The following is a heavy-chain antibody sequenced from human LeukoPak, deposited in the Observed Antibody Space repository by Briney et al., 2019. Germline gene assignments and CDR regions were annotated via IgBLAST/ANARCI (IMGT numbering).Heavy chain of an antibody. CDR3: ARGSLGSGTSSDCCPLDY. CDR2: ISGSGIGGST. Sequence: HSGGSLRLSCTASGFTFSIYAMSWVRQAPGTGLEWVSGISGSGIGGSTYHADSVKGRFTTSRDNSKNALYLQMNNLRAEDTAVFFCARGSLGSGTSSDCCPLDYWGQGALVTVSS. CDR1: GFTFSIYA. V-gene: IGHV3-23*01. J-gene: IGHJ4*02. D-gene: IGHD6-19*01.